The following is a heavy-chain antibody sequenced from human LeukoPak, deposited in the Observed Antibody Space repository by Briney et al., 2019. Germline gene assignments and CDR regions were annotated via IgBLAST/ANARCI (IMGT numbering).Heavy chain of an antibody. CDR2: IYTSGST. J-gene: IGHJ4*02. CDR1: GGSISSYD. CDR3: ARDLGGYDSGGYFPLFDY. V-gene: IGHV4-4*07. D-gene: IGHD3-22*01. Sequence: SETLSLTCTASGGSISSYDWSWIRQPAGKGLEWIGRIYTSGSTNYNPSLKSRVTMSVDTSKNQFSLKLSSVTAADTAVYYCARDLGGYDSGGYFPLFDYWGQGTLVTVSS.